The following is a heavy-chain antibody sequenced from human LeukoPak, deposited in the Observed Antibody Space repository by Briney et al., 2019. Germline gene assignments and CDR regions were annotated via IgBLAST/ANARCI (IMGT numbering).Heavy chain of an antibody. Sequence: PGGSLRLSCAASGFTFSSYAMGWVRQAPGKGLEWVSAISGSGGSTYYADSVKGRFTISRDNSKNTLYLQMNSLRAEDTAVYYCATSGSGSYYVSWGQGTLVTVSS. CDR2: ISGSGGST. CDR1: GFTFSSYA. CDR3: ATSGSGSYYVS. D-gene: IGHD3-10*01. J-gene: IGHJ5*02. V-gene: IGHV3-23*01.